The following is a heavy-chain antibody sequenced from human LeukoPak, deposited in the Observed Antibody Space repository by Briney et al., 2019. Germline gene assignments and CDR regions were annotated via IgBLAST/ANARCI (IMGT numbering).Heavy chain of an antibody. CDR1: GGSINDAS. V-gene: IGHV4-59*01. Sequence: SETLSLTCTVSGGSINDASWNWIRKPPGQGLEWIGYIYHSGGTNYNPSLKSRVTISLDTSKNQFSLKLSSVTAADTAVYYCARDQGDCSGGSCYVWFDPWGQGTLVTVSS. D-gene: IGHD2-15*01. CDR2: IYHSGGT. CDR3: ARDQGDCSGGSCYVWFDP. J-gene: IGHJ5*02.